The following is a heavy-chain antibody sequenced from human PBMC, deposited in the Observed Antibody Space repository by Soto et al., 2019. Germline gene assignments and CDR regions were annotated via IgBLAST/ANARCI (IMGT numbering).Heavy chain of an antibody. V-gene: IGHV1-18*01. CDR3: ARLFGSGPVKYYYGMDV. CDR1: GYTFTSYG. D-gene: IGHD2-15*01. J-gene: IGHJ6*02. Sequence: ASVKVSCKASGYTFTSYGISWVRQAPGQGLEWMGWISAYNGNTNYAQKLQGRVTMTTDTSTSTAYMELRSLRSDDTAVYYCARLFGSGPVKYYYGMDVWGQGTTVTVSS. CDR2: ISAYNGNT.